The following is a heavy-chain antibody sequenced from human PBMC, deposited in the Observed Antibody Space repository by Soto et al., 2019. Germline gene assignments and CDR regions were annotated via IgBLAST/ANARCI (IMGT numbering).Heavy chain of an antibody. Sequence: EVQLVESGGGLVQPGGSLRLSCAASEFTVSGRSVQWVREAPGKGLVWVSGVDKVGTDATYADSVKSRFTRSRDNAKNTVYLQMTSLRVDDTSVYYCARGWFGPDVWGKGTTVTVSS. J-gene: IGHJ6*03. D-gene: IGHD3-10*01. V-gene: IGHV3-74*01. CDR2: VDKVGTDA. CDR3: ARGWFGPDV. CDR1: EFTVSGRS.